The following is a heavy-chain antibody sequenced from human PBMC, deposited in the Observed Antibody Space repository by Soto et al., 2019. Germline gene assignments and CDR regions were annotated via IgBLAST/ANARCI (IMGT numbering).Heavy chain of an antibody. D-gene: IGHD3-10*01. J-gene: IGHJ5*02. CDR3: ARGAHYYGSGRGGFAT. CDR1: GYTFTSYG. V-gene: IGHV1-18*01. Sequence: QVQLVQSGAEVKKPGASVKVSCKASGYTFTSYGISWVRQAPGQGLEWMGWISAYNGNTNYAQKLQGRVTMTTDTATSTTYQEQRSLRSDDKAVDYCARGAHYYGSGRGGFATGGQGTLVTV. CDR2: ISAYNGNT.